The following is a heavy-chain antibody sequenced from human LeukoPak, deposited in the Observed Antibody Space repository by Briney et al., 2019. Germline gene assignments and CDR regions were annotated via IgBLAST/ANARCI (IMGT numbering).Heavy chain of an antibody. D-gene: IGHD3-16*01. CDR1: GFTVSSNY. CDR3: ARALGGYYGMDV. V-gene: IGHV3-53*01. J-gene: IGHJ6*02. CDR2: IYSGGST. Sequence: GGSLRLSCAASGFTVSSNYMSWVRQAPGKGLEWVSVIYSGGSTYYADSVKGRFTISRDNSKNTLYLQMNSLRAEDTAVYYCARALGGYYGMDVWGQGTTDTVSS.